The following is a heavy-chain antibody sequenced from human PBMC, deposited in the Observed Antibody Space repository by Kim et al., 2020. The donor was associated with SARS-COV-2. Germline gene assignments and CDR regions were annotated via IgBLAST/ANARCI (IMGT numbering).Heavy chain of an antibody. CDR3: ARASTVDWFDP. V-gene: IGHV4-59*13. CDR1: GGSISSYY. D-gene: IGHD4-17*01. J-gene: IGHJ5*02. CDR2: IYYSGST. Sequence: SETLSLTCTVSGGSISSYYWSWIRQPPGKGLEWIGYIYYSGSTNYNPSLKSRVTISVDTSKNQFSLKLSSVTAADTAVYYCARASTVDWFDPWGQGTLVTVSS.